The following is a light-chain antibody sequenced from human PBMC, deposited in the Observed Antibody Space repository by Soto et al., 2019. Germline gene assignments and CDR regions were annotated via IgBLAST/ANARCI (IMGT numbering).Light chain of an antibody. CDR2: GAS. J-gene: IGKJ1*01. CDR3: QQYGSSPQT. Sequence: IVMTQSPATLSVSPGERATLSCRASQSVSSNLAWYQQKPGQAPRLLIYGASSRATGIPDRFSGSGAGTDFTLTISRLEPEDFAVYYCQQYGSSPQTFGQGTKVDI. CDR1: QSVSSN. V-gene: IGKV3-20*01.